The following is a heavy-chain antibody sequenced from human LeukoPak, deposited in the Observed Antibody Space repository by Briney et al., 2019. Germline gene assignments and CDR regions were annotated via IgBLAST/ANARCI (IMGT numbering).Heavy chain of an antibody. Sequence: PSETLSLTCNVSGVSVSTSHWNWIRQRPGKGLEWIGCLSYTGKTDYNPPLKSRVSISLGSSNNHFSLKLTSVTAADTAVYYCSEGYFQPFDQWGQGILVRVSS. CDR2: LSYTGKT. CDR3: SEGYFQPFDQ. D-gene: IGHD2/OR15-2a*01. V-gene: IGHV4-59*02. J-gene: IGHJ4*02. CDR1: GVSVSTSH.